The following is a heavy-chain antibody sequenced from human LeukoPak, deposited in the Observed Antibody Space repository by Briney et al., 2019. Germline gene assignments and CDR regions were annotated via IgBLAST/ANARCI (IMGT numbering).Heavy chain of an antibody. CDR1: GFTFSSYV. CDR2: ISFDGSNK. Sequence: PGGSLRPSCAASGFTFSSYVMHWVRQAPGEGLEWVAVISFDGSNKYYGDSLKGRFTISRDNSKNTLYLQKNSLRGEDMAIYYCARDFGWLSGFDYWGQGTLVTVSS. CDR3: ARDFGWLSGFDY. V-gene: IGHV3-30-3*01. J-gene: IGHJ4*02. D-gene: IGHD3-9*01.